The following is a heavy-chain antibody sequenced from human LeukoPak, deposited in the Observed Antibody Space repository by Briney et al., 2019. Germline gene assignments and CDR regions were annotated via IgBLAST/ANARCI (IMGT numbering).Heavy chain of an antibody. Sequence: PGGSLRLSCAASGFTFSSYGMSWVRQAPGKGLEWVSYISSSSSTIYYADSVKGRFTISRDNAKNSLYLQMNSLRAEDTAVYYCARDSGYYDSSGYYYYMDVWGKGTTVTVSS. CDR2: ISSSSSTI. V-gene: IGHV3-48*01. CDR3: ARDSGYYDSSGYYYYMDV. D-gene: IGHD3-22*01. J-gene: IGHJ6*03. CDR1: GFTFSSYG.